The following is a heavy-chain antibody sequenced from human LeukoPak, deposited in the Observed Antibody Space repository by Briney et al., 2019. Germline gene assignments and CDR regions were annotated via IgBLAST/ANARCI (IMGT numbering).Heavy chain of an antibody. Sequence: GGSLRLSCAASGFTFSSYSMNWVRQAPGKGLEWVSYISSSSTIYYADSVKGRFTISRDNAKNSLYLQMNSLRAEDTAVYYCARGGSSGFYRIFDYWGQGTLVTVSS. CDR3: ARGGSSGFYRIFDY. J-gene: IGHJ4*02. CDR1: GFTFSSYS. V-gene: IGHV3-48*04. D-gene: IGHD3-22*01. CDR2: ISSSSTI.